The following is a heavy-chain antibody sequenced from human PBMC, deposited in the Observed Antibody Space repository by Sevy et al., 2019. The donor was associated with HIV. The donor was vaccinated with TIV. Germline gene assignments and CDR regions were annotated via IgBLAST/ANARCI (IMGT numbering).Heavy chain of an antibody. CDR2: ISYDGSNK. D-gene: IGHD3-16*02. V-gene: IGHV3-30-3*01. CDR1: GFTFSSYA. Sequence: GGSLRLSCAASGFTFSSYAMHWVRQAPGKGLEWVAVISYDGSNKYYADSVKGRFTISRDNSKNTVLLQMNSLRPEDTAVYYCAKDLSGLPEYFQQWGQGTLVTVSS. J-gene: IGHJ1*01. CDR3: AKDLSGLPEYFQQ.